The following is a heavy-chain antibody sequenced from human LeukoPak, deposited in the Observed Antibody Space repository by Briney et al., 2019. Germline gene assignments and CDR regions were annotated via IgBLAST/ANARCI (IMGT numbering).Heavy chain of an antibody. CDR3: ARDPSPYCTGGTCYSCFDY. Sequence: SETLSLTCTVSGGSISSSYWSWIRQPPGKGLEWIGYIYYSGSTNYNPSLKSRVTISVDTSKNQFSLKLTSVTAADTAVYYCARDPSPYCTGGTCYSCFDYWGQGTLVTVSS. CDR2: IYYSGST. CDR1: GGSISSSY. V-gene: IGHV4-59*12. J-gene: IGHJ4*02. D-gene: IGHD2-15*01.